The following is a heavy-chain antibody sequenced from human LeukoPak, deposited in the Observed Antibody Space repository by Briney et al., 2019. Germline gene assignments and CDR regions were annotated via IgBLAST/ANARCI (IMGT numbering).Heavy chain of an antibody. V-gene: IGHV5-51*01. J-gene: IGHJ4*02. CDR3: ARHEGFCTGATCFQRQDY. Sequence: GESLKISCKGSGYSFGTHCIAWVRQMPGKSLECMGLMYPGDSETRYSPSFQGQVTISADKSISTAYLQWSSLKASDTAIYFCARHEGFCTGATCFQRQDYWGQGTLVTVSS. D-gene: IGHD2-8*02. CDR2: MYPGDSET. CDR1: GYSFGTHC.